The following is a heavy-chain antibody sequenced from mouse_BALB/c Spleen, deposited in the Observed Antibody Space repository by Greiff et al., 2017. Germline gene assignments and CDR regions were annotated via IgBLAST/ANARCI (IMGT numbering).Heavy chain of an antibody. J-gene: IGHJ4*01. D-gene: IGHD1-2*01. CDR3: ARGPYYGYAYAMDY. Sequence: QVQLQQSGPELVKPGASVKISCKASGYSFTSYYIHWVKQRPGQGLEWIGWIFPGSGNTKYNEKFKGKATLTADTSSSTAYMQLSSLTSEDSAVYFCARGPYYGYAYAMDYWGQGTSVTVSS. CDR1: GYSFTSYY. V-gene: IGHV1-66*01. CDR2: IFPGSGNT.